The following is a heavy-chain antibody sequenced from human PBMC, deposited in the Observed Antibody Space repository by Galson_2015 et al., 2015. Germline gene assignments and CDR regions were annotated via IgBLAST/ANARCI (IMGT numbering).Heavy chain of an antibody. V-gene: IGHV3-23*01. Sequence: SLRLSCAASGFTFSSYAMSWVRQAPGKGLEWVSAISGSGGSTYYADSVKGRFTISRDNSKNTLYLQMNSLRAEDTAVYYCARSGYGATVANWFDPWGQGTLVTVSS. CDR1: GFTFSSYA. CDR3: ARSGYGATVANWFDP. D-gene: IGHD4-23*01. CDR2: ISGSGGST. J-gene: IGHJ5*02.